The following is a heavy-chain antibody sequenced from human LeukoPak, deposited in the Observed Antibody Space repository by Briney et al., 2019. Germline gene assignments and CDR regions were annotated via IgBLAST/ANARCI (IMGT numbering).Heavy chain of an antibody. CDR1: GFNFSSYV. CDR3: ARGILGYSTVYLDY. CDR2: IWYDGSNK. D-gene: IGHD5-12*01. V-gene: IGHV3-33*08. J-gene: IGHJ4*02. Sequence: GGSLRLSRAASGFNFSSYVMHWVRQAPGKGLEGVAVIWYDGSNKHYADSMRGRFTISRDNSENTLYLQMSSLRAEDTAVSYCARGILGYSTVYLDYWGQGALVTVSS.